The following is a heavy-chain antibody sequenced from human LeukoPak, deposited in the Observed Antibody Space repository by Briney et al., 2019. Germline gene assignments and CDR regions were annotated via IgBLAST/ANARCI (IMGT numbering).Heavy chain of an antibody. CDR1: GFTFSSYA. CDR3: ASLPPLVATIQRRSYYYYYGMGV. D-gene: IGHD5-12*01. V-gene: IGHV4-34*01. CDR2: INHSGST. Sequence: GSLRLSCAASGFTFSSYAMSWVRQPPGKGLEWIGEINHSGSTNYNPSLKSRVTISVDTSKNQFSLKLSSVTAADTAVYYCASLPPLVATIQRRSYYYYYGMGVWGQGTTVTVSS. J-gene: IGHJ6*02.